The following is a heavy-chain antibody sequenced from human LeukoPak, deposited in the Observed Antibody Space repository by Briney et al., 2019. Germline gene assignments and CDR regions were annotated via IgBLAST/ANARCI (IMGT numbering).Heavy chain of an antibody. CDR3: AKAQWAAAGTSYYRLDV. V-gene: IGHV3-23*01. CDR2: IVGSDDDT. J-gene: IGHJ6*02. Sequence: QPGGSLRLSCAASGFTVSSNYAMNWVRQAPGKGLEWVSVIVGSDDDTYYADSVKGRFTISRDNSKNTLFLQMNSLRVEDTAVYYCAKAQWAAAGTSYYRLDVWGQGTTVTVSS. CDR1: GFTVSSNYA. D-gene: IGHD6-13*01.